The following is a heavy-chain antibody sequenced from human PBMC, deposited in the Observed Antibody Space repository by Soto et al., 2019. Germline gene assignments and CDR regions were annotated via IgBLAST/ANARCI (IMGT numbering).Heavy chain of an antibody. J-gene: IGHJ6*03. CDR3: AKTPDYDILTGSELNYYYYMDV. CDR2: ISGSGGST. Sequence: GGSLRLSCAASGFTFSSYAMSWVRQAPGKGLEWVSAISGSGGSTYYADSVKGRFTISRDNSKNTLYLQMNSLRAEDTAVYYCAKTPDYDILTGSELNYYYYMDVWGKGTTVTVSS. V-gene: IGHV3-23*01. CDR1: GFTFSSYA. D-gene: IGHD3-9*01.